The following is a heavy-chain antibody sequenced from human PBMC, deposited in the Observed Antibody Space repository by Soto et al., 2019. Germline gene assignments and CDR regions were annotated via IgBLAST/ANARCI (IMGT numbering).Heavy chain of an antibody. CDR3: ARVNTVVTHAGWFDP. V-gene: IGHV4-59*01. D-gene: IGHD4-17*01. CDR2: IYYSGST. Sequence: PSETLALTCTVSGGSISGYYWSWIRQPPGKGLEWIGYIYYSGSTNYNPSLKSRVTISVDTSKNQFSLKLSSVTAADTAVYYCARVNTVVTHAGWFDPWGQGTLVTVS. CDR1: GGSISGYY. J-gene: IGHJ5*02.